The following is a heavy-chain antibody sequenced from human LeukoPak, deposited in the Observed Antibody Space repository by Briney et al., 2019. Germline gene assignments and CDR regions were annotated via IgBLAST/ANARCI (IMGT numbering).Heavy chain of an antibody. V-gene: IGHV3-7*01. J-gene: IGHJ4*02. Sequence: GESLRLSCVASGFTFSHYWMSWARQAPGKGPEWVADIKPDGSEKYYVDSVKGRFTISRDNAKNSVYLQMNSLRVEDTAVYHCARRVGSTGGNFDYWGQGTLVTVSS. CDR1: GFTFSHYW. CDR2: IKPDGSEK. D-gene: IGHD5-24*01. CDR3: ARRVGSTGGNFDY.